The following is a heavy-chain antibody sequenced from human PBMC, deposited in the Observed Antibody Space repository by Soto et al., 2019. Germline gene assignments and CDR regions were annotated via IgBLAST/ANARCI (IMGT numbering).Heavy chain of an antibody. V-gene: IGHV1-3*01. CDR2: INAGNGNT. Sequence: QVQLVQSGAEVKKPGASVKVSCKASGYTFTSYAMHWVRQAPGQRLEWMGWINAGNGNTKYSQKFPGRVTITRATSASTAYMELSSLRSEDTAVYYCARGPGGPDGPGDYWGQGTLVTVSS. CDR3: ARGPGGPDGPGDY. D-gene: IGHD2-15*01. J-gene: IGHJ4*02. CDR1: GYTFTSYA.